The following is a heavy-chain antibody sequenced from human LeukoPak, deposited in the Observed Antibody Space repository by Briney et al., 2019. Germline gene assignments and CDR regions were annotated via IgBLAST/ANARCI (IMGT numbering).Heavy chain of an antibody. J-gene: IGHJ4*02. Sequence: GASVKVSCKASGYTFTTYYMHWVRQAPGQELEWMVIINPSGSRTTYAQKFQGRVTITRDTSTSTVYMELSSLRSEDTAVYYCARGYGDYGLFYYFDYWGQGTLVTVSS. CDR3: ARGYGDYGLFYYFDY. V-gene: IGHV1-46*01. CDR1: GYTFTTYY. CDR2: INPSGSRT. D-gene: IGHD4-17*01.